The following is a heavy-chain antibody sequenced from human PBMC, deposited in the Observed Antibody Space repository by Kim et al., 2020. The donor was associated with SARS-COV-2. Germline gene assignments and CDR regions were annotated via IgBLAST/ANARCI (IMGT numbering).Heavy chain of an antibody. V-gene: IGHV3-73*01. CDR3: TREEVGCSSTSCYLSVYYYYMDV. J-gene: IGHJ6*03. CDR2: IRSKANSYAT. CDR1: GFTFSGSA. Sequence: GGSLRLSCAASGFTFSGSAMHWVRQASGKGLEWVGRIRSKANSYATAYAASVKGRFTISRDDSKNTAYLQMNSLKTEDTAVYYCTREEVGCSSTSCYLSVYYYYMDVWGKGTTVTVSS. D-gene: IGHD2-2*01.